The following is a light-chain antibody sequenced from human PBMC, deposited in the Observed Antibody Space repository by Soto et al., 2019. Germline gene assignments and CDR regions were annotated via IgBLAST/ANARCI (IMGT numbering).Light chain of an antibody. J-gene: IGKJ4*01. CDR2: DAS. CDR3: QHYDNFPPFRT. CDR1: EVINNN. Sequence: DIQMTQSPSSLYASGGDRVTIPCQASEVINNNLNWYQQKPVEAPKLLIYDASNSQTGVPSRFSGSGSGTHYTFTISSLQPDDTATYYCQHYDNFPPFRTFGGGTKV. V-gene: IGKV1-33*01.